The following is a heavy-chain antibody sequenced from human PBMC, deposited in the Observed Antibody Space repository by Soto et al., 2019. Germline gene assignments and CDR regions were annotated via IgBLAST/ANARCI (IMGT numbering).Heavy chain of an antibody. Sequence: GESLKISCAASGFTFSSYAMSWVRQAPGKGLEWVSAISGSGGSTYYADSVKGRFTISRDNSKNTLYLQMNSLRAEDTAVYYCAKYHLGYCSSTSCYNLDYWGQGTLVTVSS. CDR3: AKYHLGYCSSTSCYNLDY. V-gene: IGHV3-23*01. CDR2: ISGSGGST. D-gene: IGHD2-2*02. CDR1: GFTFSSYA. J-gene: IGHJ4*02.